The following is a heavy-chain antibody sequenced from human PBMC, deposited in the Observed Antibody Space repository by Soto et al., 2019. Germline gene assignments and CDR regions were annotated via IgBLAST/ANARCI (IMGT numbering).Heavy chain of an antibody. CDR1: GYSFTNYG. Sequence: QDQLVQSGVEVKKPGASVKVSCKASGYSFTNYGITWVRQAPGQGFEWMGWSSAYNGNTNYAQKFQGRVTMTTDASTRTAYLELRSLRSDDTAVYYCARDRGVAPPVAGNTHYYYYMDVWGKGTTVTVSS. CDR3: ARDRGVAPPVAGNTHYYYYMDV. J-gene: IGHJ6*03. CDR2: SSAYNGNT. V-gene: IGHV1-18*01. D-gene: IGHD6-19*01.